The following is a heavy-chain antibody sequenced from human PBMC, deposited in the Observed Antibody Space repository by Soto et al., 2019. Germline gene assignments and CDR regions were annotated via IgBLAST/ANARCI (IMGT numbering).Heavy chain of an antibody. J-gene: IGHJ5*02. CDR1: GYTFTGYY. D-gene: IGHD6-13*01. Sequence: QVQLVQSGSEVKKTGASVKVSCKASGYTFTGYYMHWVRQSPGQGLEWMGWINPNSGGTNYDQKMQGRFTMTRDKSISTAYMELSRLRSYDTVVYYYESADSSSCYVSSFDPWGKGTIVPVSA. CDR2: INPNSGGT. CDR3: ESADSSSCYVSSFDP. V-gene: IGHV1-2*02.